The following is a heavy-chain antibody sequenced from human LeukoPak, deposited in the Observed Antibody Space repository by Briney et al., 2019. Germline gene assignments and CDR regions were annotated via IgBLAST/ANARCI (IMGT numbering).Heavy chain of an antibody. Sequence: GGSLRLSCAASGFTFSSYAMSWVRQAPGKGLEWVSAISGSGGSTYYADSVKGRFTISRDNSKNTLYLQMNSLRAEDTAVYYCARKHYYGSGTRGGNDYWGQGTLVTVSS. V-gene: IGHV3-23*01. D-gene: IGHD3-10*01. CDR2: ISGSGGST. CDR3: ARKHYYGSGTRGGNDY. J-gene: IGHJ4*02. CDR1: GFTFSSYA.